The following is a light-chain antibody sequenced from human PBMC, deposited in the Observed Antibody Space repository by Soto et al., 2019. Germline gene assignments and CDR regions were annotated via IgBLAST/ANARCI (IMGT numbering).Light chain of an antibody. CDR3: QHYNSYSEA. Sequence: DIKMNQSPSTLSGTVGDRVTITCGASQTISSWLAWYQQKPGKAPKLLIYKASTLKSGVPSRFSGSGSGTEFTLTISSLQPDDFATYYCQHYNSYSEAFGQGTKVDIK. J-gene: IGKJ1*01. CDR2: KAS. V-gene: IGKV1-5*03. CDR1: QTISSW.